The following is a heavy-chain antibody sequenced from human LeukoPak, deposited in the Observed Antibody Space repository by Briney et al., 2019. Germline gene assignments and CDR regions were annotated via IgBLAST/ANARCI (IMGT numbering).Heavy chain of an antibody. CDR1: ADTFTAYY. CDR3: SRDREWNHDY. CDR2: IGPNSAGT. Sequence: ASVKVSCKASADTFTAYYIHWVRQAPGQGLEWMGWIGPNSAGTSYAQNFQGRVTITKDTSINTVHMELSSLSSDDTAMYYCSRDREWNHDYWGQGTLVTVSS. D-gene: IGHD3-3*01. J-gene: IGHJ4*02. V-gene: IGHV1-2*02.